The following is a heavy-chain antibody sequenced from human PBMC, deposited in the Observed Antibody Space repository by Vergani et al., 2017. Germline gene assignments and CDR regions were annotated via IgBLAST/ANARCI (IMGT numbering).Heavy chain of an antibody. CDR1: GFTFSSYD. Sequence: EVQLVASGGGLVQRGGSLRLSCAASGFTFSSYDMHWVRQATGKGLEWVSAIGTAGDTYYPGSVKGRFTISRENAKNSLYLQMNSLRAGDTAIYYCARAVSTTVGDPPGYWGQGVQVTVSS. V-gene: IGHV3-13*01. CDR2: IGTAGDT. D-gene: IGHD4-23*01. J-gene: IGHJ4*02. CDR3: ARAVSTTVGDPPGY.